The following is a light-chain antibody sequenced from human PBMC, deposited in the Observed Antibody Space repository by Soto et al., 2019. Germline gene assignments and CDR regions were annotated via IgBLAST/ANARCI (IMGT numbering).Light chain of an antibody. CDR3: ATWDDSLSGWV. Sequence: QFVLTQPPSASATPGQRVTISCSGSSSNIGSYHVYWFQHLPGAAPKLLIFNSDQRPSGVPDRLSGSKSGTSGSLAISGLRSEDEADYYCATWDDSLSGWVFGGGTKVTVL. J-gene: IGLJ3*02. CDR2: NSD. V-gene: IGLV1-47*01. CDR1: SSNIGSYH.